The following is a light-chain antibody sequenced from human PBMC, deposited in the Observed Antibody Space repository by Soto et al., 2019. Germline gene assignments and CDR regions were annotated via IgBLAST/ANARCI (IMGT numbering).Light chain of an antibody. CDR1: QLGDKY. CDR2: QDT. CDR3: QAWDSNTMV. V-gene: IGLV3-1*01. Sequence: SYELTQPPAVSVSPGQTASITCSGYQLGDKYACWYQQKPGQSPVLVIHQDTKRPSGIPERFSGSNSGNTATLTISGTQAMDEADYYCQAWDSNTMVFGGGTKVTVL. J-gene: IGLJ2*01.